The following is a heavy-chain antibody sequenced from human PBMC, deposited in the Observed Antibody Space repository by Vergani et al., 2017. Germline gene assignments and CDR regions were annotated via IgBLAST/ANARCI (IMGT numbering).Heavy chain of an antibody. V-gene: IGHV3-74*01. CDR1: GFTFSSYW. CDR3: AREYCSSTSCYYYYGMDV. CDR2: INSDGSST. J-gene: IGHJ6*02. Sequence: EVQLVESGGGLVQPGGSLRLSCAASGFTFSSYWMHWVRQAPGKGLVWVSRINSDGSSTSYADSVKGRFTISRDNAKNTLYLQMNSLRAEDTAVYYCAREYCSSTSCYYYYGMDVWGQGTTVTVSS. D-gene: IGHD2-2*01.